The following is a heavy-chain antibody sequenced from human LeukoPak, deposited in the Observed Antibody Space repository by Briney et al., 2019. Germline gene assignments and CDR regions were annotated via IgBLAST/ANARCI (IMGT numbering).Heavy chain of an antibody. D-gene: IGHD3-10*01. CDR3: AGDRYGSTFYYYYMDV. J-gene: IGHJ6*03. V-gene: IGHV1-69*13. CDR1: GGTFSSYA. Sequence: SVKVSCKASGGTFSSYAISWVRQAPGQGLEWMGGIIPIFGTANYAQKFQGRVTITADESTSTAYMELSSLRSEDTAVYYCAGDRYGSTFYYYYMDVWGKGTTVTVSS. CDR2: IIPIFGTA.